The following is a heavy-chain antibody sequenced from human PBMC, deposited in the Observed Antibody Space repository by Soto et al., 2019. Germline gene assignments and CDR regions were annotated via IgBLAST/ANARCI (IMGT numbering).Heavy chain of an antibody. J-gene: IGHJ6*02. CDR3: ARDSGSSSDYYGMDV. CDR1: GFIFTSYS. V-gene: IGHV3-21*01. CDR2: ISSSSSYI. D-gene: IGHD6-13*01. Sequence: GGSLRLSCAASGFIFTSYSMNWVRQAPGKGLEWVSSISSSSSYIYYADSVKGRFTISRDNAKNSLYLQMSSLRAEDTAVYYCARDSGSSSDYYGMDVWGQGTTVTVSS.